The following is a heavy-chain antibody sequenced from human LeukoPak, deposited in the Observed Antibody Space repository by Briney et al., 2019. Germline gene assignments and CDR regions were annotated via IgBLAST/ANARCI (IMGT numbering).Heavy chain of an antibody. CDR3: EKDQFNEAYWGGDCLYCFDY. J-gene: IGHJ4*02. V-gene: IGHV3-30*18. CDR1: GFTFSSYA. D-gene: IGHD2-21*02. Sequence: LTGGSLRLSCVASGFTFSSYAMHWVRQAPGKGLEWVTVISYDGSNKYYADSVKGRFTISRDNSKNTLYLQMNSLRAEDTAVYYCEKDQFNEAYWGGDCLYCFDYWGRGRLVSVCS. CDR2: ISYDGSNK.